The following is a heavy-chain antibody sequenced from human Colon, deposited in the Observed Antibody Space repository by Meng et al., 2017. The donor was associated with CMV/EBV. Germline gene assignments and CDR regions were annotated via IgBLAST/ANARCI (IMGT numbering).Heavy chain of an antibody. CDR2: ISANNGNT. J-gene: IGHJ6*02. CDR1: GYTFTSYG. D-gene: IGHD2-2*02. V-gene: IGHV1-18*01. CDR3: ARDPVLLDIVVVPAAIHKYYYYGMDV. Sequence: ASVKVSCKASGYTFTSYGLSWVRQAPGQGLEWMGWISANNGNTKYAQKLQGRVTMTTDTSTSTAYMELRSLRSDDTAVYYCARDPVLLDIVVVPAAIHKYYYYGMDVWGQGTTVTVSS.